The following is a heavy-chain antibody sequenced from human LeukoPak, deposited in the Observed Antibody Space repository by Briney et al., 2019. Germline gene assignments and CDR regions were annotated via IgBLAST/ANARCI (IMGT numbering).Heavy chain of an antibody. CDR2: INYSGNT. CDR3: AREGRQDYVYFDC. CDR1: GDSISSYY. V-gene: IGHV4-59*01. D-gene: IGHD4-17*01. Sequence: SETLSLTCTVSGDSISSYYWSWIRQPPGKGLEWMGYINYSGNTNYNPSLKSRVTISVDTSKNQFSLRLTSVTAADTAVYYYAREGRQDYVYFDCWGQGTLVTVPS. J-gene: IGHJ4*02.